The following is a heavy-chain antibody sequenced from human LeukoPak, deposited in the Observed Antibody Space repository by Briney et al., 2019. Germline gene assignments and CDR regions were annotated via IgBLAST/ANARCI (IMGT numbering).Heavy chain of an antibody. D-gene: IGHD3-22*01. Sequence: SETLSLTCTVSGGSISSYYWSWIRQPPGKGLEWIGYIYYSGSTNYNPSLKSRVTISVDTSKNQFSLKLSSVTAADTAVYYCARDRGYDSSGPNWYFDLWAVAPWSLSPQ. V-gene: IGHV4-59*01. J-gene: IGHJ2*01. CDR3: ARDRGYDSSGPNWYFDL. CDR1: GGSISSYY. CDR2: IYYSGST.